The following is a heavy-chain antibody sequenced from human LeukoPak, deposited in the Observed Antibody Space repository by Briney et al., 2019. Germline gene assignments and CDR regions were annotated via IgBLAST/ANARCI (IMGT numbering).Heavy chain of an antibody. D-gene: IGHD3-9*01. Sequence: ASVKVSCKASGYTFSSYGINWVRQAPGQGLEWMGWISAYNGNTNYAQKLQGRVTMTTDTSTSTAYMELRSLRSDDTAVYYCARSPSDILTGYVYYYMDVWGKGTTVTISS. V-gene: IGHV1-18*01. CDR3: ARSPSDILTGYVYYYMDV. J-gene: IGHJ6*03. CDR2: ISAYNGNT. CDR1: GYTFSSYG.